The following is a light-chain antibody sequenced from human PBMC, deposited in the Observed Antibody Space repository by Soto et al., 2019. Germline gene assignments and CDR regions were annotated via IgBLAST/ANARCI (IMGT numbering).Light chain of an antibody. CDR2: EVN. CDR3: CSYAGSTTLV. CDR1: SSDVGSYNL. J-gene: IGLJ2*01. Sequence: QSALTQPASVSGSPGQSITISCTGTSSDVGSYNLVSWYQQHPGKAPKLMIYEVNKRASGVSSRFSGSKSGNTASLTISGLQADDEADYYCCSYAGSTTLVFGGGTKLTVL. V-gene: IGLV2-23*02.